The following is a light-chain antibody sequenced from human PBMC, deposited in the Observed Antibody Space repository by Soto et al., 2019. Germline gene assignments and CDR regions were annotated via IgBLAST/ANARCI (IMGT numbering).Light chain of an antibody. CDR2: EVT. V-gene: IGLV2-8*01. CDR1: SSDVGGYNY. Sequence: QSVLTQPPSASGSPGQSVTISCTGTSSDVGGYNYVSWYQQHPGKAPKLMISEVTKRPSGVPYRFSGSKSGNTASLTVSGLQAEDEADYYCSSYAGSNNWVFGGGTKLTGL. J-gene: IGLJ3*02. CDR3: SSYAGSNNWV.